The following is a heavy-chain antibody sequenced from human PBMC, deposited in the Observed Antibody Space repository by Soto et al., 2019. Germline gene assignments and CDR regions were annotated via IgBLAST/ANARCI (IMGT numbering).Heavy chain of an antibody. CDR1: GGSIGSGGYY. J-gene: IGHJ4*02. CDR3: ARSPGYYFDY. CDR2: IYYSGIT. Sequence: SETLSLTCTVSGGSIGSGGYYWSWIRQHPGKGLEWIGYIYYSGITYYNPSLKSRVTIAVDTSKNQFSLKLSSVTAADTAVYYCARSPGYYFDYWGQGTLGTASS. V-gene: IGHV4-31*03.